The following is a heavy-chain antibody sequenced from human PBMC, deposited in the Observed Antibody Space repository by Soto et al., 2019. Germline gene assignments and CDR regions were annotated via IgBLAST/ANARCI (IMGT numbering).Heavy chain of an antibody. CDR1: SGSISSSNW. Sequence: PSETLSLTCAVSSGSISSSNWWSWVRQPPGKGLEWIGEIYHSGSTNYNPSLKSRVTISVDKSKNQFSLKLSSVTAADTAVYYCARVGYDILTGYYPSYYFDYWGQGTLVTVSS. CDR3: ARVGYDILTGYYPSYYFDY. CDR2: IYHSGST. J-gene: IGHJ4*02. D-gene: IGHD3-9*01. V-gene: IGHV4-4*02.